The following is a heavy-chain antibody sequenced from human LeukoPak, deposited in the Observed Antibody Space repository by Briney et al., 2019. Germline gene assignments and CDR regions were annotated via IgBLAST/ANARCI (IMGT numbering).Heavy chain of an antibody. CDR2: INPNSGGT. V-gene: IGHV1-2*02. CDR1: GYTFTGYY. Sequence: ASVNVSFKASGYTFTGYYMHWVRQAPGQGLEWMGWINPNSGGTNYAQKFQGRVTMTRDTSISTAYMELSRLRSDDTAVYHCARDSVAGTTVYSFDYWGQGTLVTVSS. D-gene: IGHD6-19*01. CDR3: ARDSVAGTTVYSFDY. J-gene: IGHJ4*02.